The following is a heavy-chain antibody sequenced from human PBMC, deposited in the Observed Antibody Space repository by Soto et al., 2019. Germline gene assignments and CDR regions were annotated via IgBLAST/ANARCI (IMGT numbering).Heavy chain of an antibody. D-gene: IGHD4-17*01. V-gene: IGHV4-34*01. J-gene: IGHJ6*02. Sequence: KPSETLSLTCAVYGGSFSGYYWSWIRQPPGKGLEWIGEINHSGSTNYNPSLKSRVTISVDTSKNQFSLKLSSVTAADTAVYYCARGLPTVTTGYYYYYGMDVWGQGTTVTVSS. CDR1: GGSFSGYY. CDR3: ARGLPTVTTGYYYYYGMDV. CDR2: INHSGST.